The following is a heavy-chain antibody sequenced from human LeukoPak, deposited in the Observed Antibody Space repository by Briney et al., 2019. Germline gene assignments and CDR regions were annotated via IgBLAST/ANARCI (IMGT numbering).Heavy chain of an antibody. V-gene: IGHV3-74*01. J-gene: IGHJ4*02. CDR3: ASLGHPDFDY. CDR2: INSDGSST. CDR1: GFTFSSYW. Sequence: GRSLRLSCAASGFTFSSYWMHWVRQAQGKGLVWVSRINSDGSSTSYADSVKGRLTISRDNAKNTLYLQMNSLRAEDTAVYYCASLGHPDFDYWGQGTLVTVSS. D-gene: IGHD1-14*01.